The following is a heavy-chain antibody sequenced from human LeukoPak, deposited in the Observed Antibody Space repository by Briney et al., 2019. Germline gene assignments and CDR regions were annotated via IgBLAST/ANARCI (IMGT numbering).Heavy chain of an antibody. V-gene: IGHV3-33*01. CDR1: GFTFSSYG. Sequence: GGSLRLSCAASGFTFSSYGMHWVRQAPGKGLEWVAVIWYDGSNKYYADSAKGRFTISRDNSKNTLYLQMNSLRAEDTAVYYCARERYYYGSGMGYWGQGTLVTVSS. J-gene: IGHJ4*02. CDR3: ARERYYYGSGMGY. CDR2: IWYDGSNK. D-gene: IGHD3-10*01.